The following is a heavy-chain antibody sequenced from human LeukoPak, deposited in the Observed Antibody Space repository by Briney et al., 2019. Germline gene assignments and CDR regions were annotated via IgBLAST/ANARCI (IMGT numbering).Heavy chain of an antibody. V-gene: IGHV4-39*01. D-gene: IGHD3-22*01. Sequence: PSETLSLTCTVSGGSISSNNYYWGWIPQPPGKGLEWIGSIYYSGSTYNNPSLKSRVTISVDTTKNQFSLKLTSVTAADTAVYYCARSPSGYWWNFDCWGQGTLVTVSS. CDR1: GGSISSNNYY. J-gene: IGHJ4*02. CDR2: IYYSGST. CDR3: ARSPSGYWWNFDC.